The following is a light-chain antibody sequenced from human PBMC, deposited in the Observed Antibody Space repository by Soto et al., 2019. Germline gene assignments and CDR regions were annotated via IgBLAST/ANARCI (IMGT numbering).Light chain of an antibody. J-gene: IGLJ1*01. CDR3: ASYTSSSTLV. CDR1: SNDVGGHDY. V-gene: IGLV2-14*03. Sequence: QSALTQPASVSGSPGQSITISCTGTSNDVGGHDYVSWYQQHPGKVPKLMIYDVLRRPSGVSDRFSGSNSGLTASLTISGLRPEDEADYYCASYTSSSTLVFGTGTKLTVL. CDR2: DVL.